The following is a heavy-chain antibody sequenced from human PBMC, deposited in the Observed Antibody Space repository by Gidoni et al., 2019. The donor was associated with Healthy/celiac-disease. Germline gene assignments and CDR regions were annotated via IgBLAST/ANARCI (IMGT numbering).Heavy chain of an antibody. D-gene: IGHD3-22*01. Sequence: EVQLVESGGGLVQPGGSLRLSCAAPGFTLSSYWMSWVRQAPGKGLEWVANIKQDGSEKYYVDSVKGRFTISRDNAKNSLYLQMNSLRAEDTAVYYCARDVNYYDSSGPTYYYYYYGMDVWGQGTTVTVSS. J-gene: IGHJ6*02. CDR3: ARDVNYYDSSGPTYYYYYYGMDV. V-gene: IGHV3-7*01. CDR2: IKQDGSEK. CDR1: GFTLSSYW.